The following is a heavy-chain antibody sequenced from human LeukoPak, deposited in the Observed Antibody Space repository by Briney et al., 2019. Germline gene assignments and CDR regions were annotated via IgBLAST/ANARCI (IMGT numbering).Heavy chain of an antibody. CDR2: ISDSSSYI. Sequence: GGSLRLSCAASGFTFSAYNFNWVRQAPGKGLEWVSSISDSSSYIYYADSVKGRFTISRDNAKNSLFLQMNSLRAEDTAVYYCAKTPNPKSSGRSSDSFYYWGQGTVVTVSS. D-gene: IGHD6-19*01. V-gene: IGHV3-21*01. J-gene: IGHJ4*03. CDR1: GFTFSAYN. CDR3: AKTPNPKSSGRSSDSFYY.